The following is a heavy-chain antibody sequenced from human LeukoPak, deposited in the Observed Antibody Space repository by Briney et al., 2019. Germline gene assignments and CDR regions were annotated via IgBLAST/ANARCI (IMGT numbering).Heavy chain of an antibody. J-gene: IGHJ4*02. V-gene: IGHV4-34*01. Sequence: SETLSLTCAVYGGSFSGYYWSWIRQPPGKGLEWIGEINHSGSTNYNPSLKSRVTISVDTSKNQFSLKLSSVTAADTAVYYYARGFFDYWGQGTLVTVPS. CDR2: INHSGST. CDR1: GGSFSGYY. CDR3: ARGFFDY.